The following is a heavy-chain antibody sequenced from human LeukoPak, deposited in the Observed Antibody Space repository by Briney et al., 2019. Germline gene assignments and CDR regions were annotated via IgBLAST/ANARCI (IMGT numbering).Heavy chain of an antibody. V-gene: IGHV1-8*01. Sequence: ASVKVSCKASGYTFTSYDINWVRQATGQGLEWMGWMNPNSGNTGYAQKFQGRVTMTRNTSISAAYMELSSLRSEDTAVYYCATAMVVTSDRFDPWGQGTLVTVSS. J-gene: IGHJ5*02. CDR2: MNPNSGNT. CDR3: ATAMVVTSDRFDP. D-gene: IGHD4-23*01. CDR1: GYTFTSYD.